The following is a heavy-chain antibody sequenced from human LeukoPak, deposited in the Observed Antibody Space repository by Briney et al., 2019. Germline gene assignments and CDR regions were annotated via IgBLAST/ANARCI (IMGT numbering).Heavy chain of an antibody. CDR2: ISTSSSYI. CDR1: GFTLSSYS. J-gene: IGHJ6*03. V-gene: IGHV3-21*01. Sequence: GGSLRLSCAASGFTLSSYSMNWVRQAPGKGLEWVSSISTSSSYIYYADSVKGRFTISRDNARNSLYLQMNSLRAEDTAVYYCAKDATYYYGSGSYYEYYMDVWGKGTTVTISS. CDR3: AKDATYYYGSGSYYEYYMDV. D-gene: IGHD3-10*01.